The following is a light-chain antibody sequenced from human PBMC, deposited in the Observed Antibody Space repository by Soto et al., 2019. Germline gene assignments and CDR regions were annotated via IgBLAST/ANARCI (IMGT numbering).Light chain of an antibody. CDR2: SNN. CDR1: SSNIGSNT. CDR3: EAWDDSLNGFYV. J-gene: IGLJ1*01. V-gene: IGLV1-44*01. Sequence: QSALTQPPSASGTPGQRVTISCSGSSSNIGSNTVNWYQQLPGTAPKLLIYSNNQRPSGVPDRFSGSKSGTSASLAISGLQSEDEAEYYCEAWDDSLNGFYVFGTGTKVTVL.